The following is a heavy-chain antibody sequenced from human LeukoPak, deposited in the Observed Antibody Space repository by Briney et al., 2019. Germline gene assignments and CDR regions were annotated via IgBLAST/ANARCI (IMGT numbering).Heavy chain of an antibody. V-gene: IGHV3-23*01. D-gene: IGHD3-16*01. CDR3: AKGLRTGVGPYMGYHYYMDV. CDR1: GFTFSSYA. J-gene: IGHJ6*03. CDR2: INDNGAGT. Sequence: GGSLRLSCAASGFTFSSYAMSWVRQAPGKGLKWVSTINDNGAGTYYADSVKGRSTISRDNSYNTVSLQINSLRDEDTGVYYCAKGLRTGVGPYMGYHYYMDVWG.